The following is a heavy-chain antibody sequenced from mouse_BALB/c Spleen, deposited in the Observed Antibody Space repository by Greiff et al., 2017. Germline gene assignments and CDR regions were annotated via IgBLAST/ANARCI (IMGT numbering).Heavy chain of an antibody. Sequence: EVKLMESGGGLVQPGGSRKLSCAASGFTFSSFGMHWVRQAPEKGLEWVAYISSGSSTIYYADTVKGRFTISRDNPKNTLFLQMTSLRSEDTAMYYCARHGPYYYAMDYWGQGTSVTVSS. J-gene: IGHJ4*01. D-gene: IGHD1-2*01. V-gene: IGHV5-17*02. CDR1: GFTFSSFG. CDR2: ISSGSSTI. CDR3: ARHGPYYYAMDY.